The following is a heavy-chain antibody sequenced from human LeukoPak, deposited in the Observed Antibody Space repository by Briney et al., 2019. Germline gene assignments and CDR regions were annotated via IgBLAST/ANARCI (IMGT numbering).Heavy chain of an antibody. J-gene: IGHJ4*02. CDR2: INSDGSST. CDR1: GFTFSSYA. V-gene: IGHV3-74*01. D-gene: IGHD6-13*01. CDR3: AIGIAAAVY. Sequence: GGSLRLSCAASGFTFSSYAMSWVRQAPGKGLVWVSRINSDGSSTSYADSVKGRFTISRDNAKNTLYLQMNSLRAEDTAVYYCAIGIAAAVYWGQGTLVTVSS.